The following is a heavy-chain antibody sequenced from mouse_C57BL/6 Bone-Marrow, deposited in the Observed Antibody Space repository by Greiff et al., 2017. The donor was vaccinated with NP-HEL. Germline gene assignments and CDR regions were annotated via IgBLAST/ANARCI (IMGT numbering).Heavy chain of an antibody. CDR3: ARQLTGTWGYFDY. D-gene: IGHD4-1*01. CDR1: YFTFMASA. V-gene: IGHV1-49*01. CDR2: FTLYSDAT. Sequence: LQQSGAELVRPGSSVKLSCKASYFTFMASAMHWVKQRPGHGLEWIGSFTLYSDATEYSENFKGKATLTANTSSSTAYMELSSLTSEDSAVYYCARQLTGTWGYFDYWGQGTTLTVSS. J-gene: IGHJ2*01.